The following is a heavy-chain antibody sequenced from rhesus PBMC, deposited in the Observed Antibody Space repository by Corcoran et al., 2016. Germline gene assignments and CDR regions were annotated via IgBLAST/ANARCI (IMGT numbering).Heavy chain of an antibody. CDR2: IGPCGDT. Sequence: EVQLVESGGGLVQPGGSLRLSCAASGFTFSSYALQWVHQAPGKGMGWVSAIGPCGDTYYAHDVKGRFTISRDNAKNSLYLQMNSLRAEDTAVYYCAREVGSNHLDYWGQGVLVTVSS. V-gene: IGHV3-72*01. D-gene: IGHD6-19*01. J-gene: IGHJ4*01. CDR3: AREVGSNHLDY. CDR1: GFTFSSYA.